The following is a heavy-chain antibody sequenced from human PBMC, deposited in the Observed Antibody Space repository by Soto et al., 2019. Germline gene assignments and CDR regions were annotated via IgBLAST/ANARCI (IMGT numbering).Heavy chain of an antibody. J-gene: IGHJ4*03. CDR1: GGPVSNYY. V-gene: IGHV4-59*08. CDR3: LRTVLEGSGDI. D-gene: IGHD3-10*01. CDR2: IYYNGRT. Sequence: ETLSLTCTVSGGPVSNYYWSWIRQPPGKGLEWIGYIYYNGRTSYNPSLTSRLTISVDTSKNQFSLKLNSMTAADTAVYYCLRTVLEGSGDIWGQGTLVTVSS.